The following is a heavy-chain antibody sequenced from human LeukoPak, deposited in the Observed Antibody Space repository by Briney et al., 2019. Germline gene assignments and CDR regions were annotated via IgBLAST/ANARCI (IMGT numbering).Heavy chain of an antibody. V-gene: IGHV4-59*12. CDR3: ARDPPGSGPNFDY. Sequence: SETLSLTCTVSGGSISSYYWSWIRQPPGKGLEWIGYIYYSGSTNYNPSLKSRVTISVDTSKNQFSLKLNSVTAADTALYYCARDPPGSGPNFDYWGQGTLVTVSS. J-gene: IGHJ4*02. CDR1: GGSISSYY. D-gene: IGHD3-3*01. CDR2: IYYSGST.